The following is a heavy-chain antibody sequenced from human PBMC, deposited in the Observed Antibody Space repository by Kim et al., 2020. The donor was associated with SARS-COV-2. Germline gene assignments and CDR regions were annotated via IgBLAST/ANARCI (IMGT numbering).Heavy chain of an antibody. Sequence: GGSLRLSCAASGFPFSSYWMSWVRQAPGKGLEWVANIKQDGSEKYYVDSVKGRFTISRDNAKNSLYLQMSSLRAEDTAVYYCARDLGGVLEWLLYRYVGYYYYYGRDVWSQGTTVTDYS. CDR1: GFPFSSYW. CDR2: IKQDGSEK. J-gene: IGHJ6*02. D-gene: IGHD3-3*01. CDR3: ARDLGGVLEWLLYRYVGYYYYYGRDV. V-gene: IGHV3-7*01.